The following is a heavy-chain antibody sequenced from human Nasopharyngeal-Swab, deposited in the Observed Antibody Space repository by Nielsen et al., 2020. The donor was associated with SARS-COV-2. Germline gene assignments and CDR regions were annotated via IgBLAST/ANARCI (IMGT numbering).Heavy chain of an antibody. CDR3: ASLGRSYGMDV. J-gene: IGHJ6*02. V-gene: IGHV4-34*01. CDR1: GGSFSGYY. CDR2: INHSGST. D-gene: IGHD7-27*01. Sequence: SETLSLTCAVYGGSFSGYYWSWIRQPPGKGLEWIGEINHSGSTNYNPSLKIRVTISVDTSKNQFSLKLSSVTAADTAVYYCASLGRSYGMDVWGQGTTVTVSS.